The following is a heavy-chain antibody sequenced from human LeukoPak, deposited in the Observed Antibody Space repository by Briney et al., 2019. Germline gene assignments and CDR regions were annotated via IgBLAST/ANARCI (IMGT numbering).Heavy chain of an antibody. CDR1: GYTFTGYY. Sequence: VASVKVSCKASGYTFTGYYMHWVRQAPGQGLEWMGRINPNSGGTNYAQKFQGRVTMTRDTSISTAYMELSRLRSDDTAVYYCARGWYYYDSSGYSKNLDYWGQGTLVTVSS. CDR3: ARGWYYYDSSGYSKNLDY. J-gene: IGHJ4*02. V-gene: IGHV1-2*06. D-gene: IGHD3-22*01. CDR2: INPNSGGT.